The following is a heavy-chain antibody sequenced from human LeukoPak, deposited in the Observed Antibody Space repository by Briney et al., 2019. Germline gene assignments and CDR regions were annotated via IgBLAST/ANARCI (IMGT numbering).Heavy chain of an antibody. D-gene: IGHD1-1*01. CDR3: ARGVKQLGRFYFYMDV. CDR2: VNPSGST. J-gene: IGHJ6*03. V-gene: IGHV4-34*01. Sequence: PSETLSLTCVVSDESLSGYSWNWIRQPPGKGLECIGEVNPSGSTNYNPSLQSRVTISVDRSENHFSLNLTSVTAADTAVYYCARGVKQLGRFYFYMDVWGNGTTVIVSS. CDR1: DESLSGYS.